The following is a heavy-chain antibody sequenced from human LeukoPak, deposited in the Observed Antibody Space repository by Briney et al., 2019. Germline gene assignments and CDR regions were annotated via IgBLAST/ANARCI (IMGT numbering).Heavy chain of an antibody. D-gene: IGHD3-3*02. CDR3: VKHSAPVLAAARFDY. J-gene: IGHJ4*02. CDR2: ISGSGTNT. V-gene: IGHV3-23*01. CDR1: GFTFSSYA. Sequence: GGSLRLSCAASGFTFSSYAMGWVRQAPGKGLEWVSVISGSGTNTYYADSVKGRFTISRDNSKNTLYLQMNSLRAEDTALYYCVKHSAPVLAAARFDYWGQGNLVTVSS.